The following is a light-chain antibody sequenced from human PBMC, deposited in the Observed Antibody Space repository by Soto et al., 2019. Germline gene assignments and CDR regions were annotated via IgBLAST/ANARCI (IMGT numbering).Light chain of an antibody. Sequence: EIVLTQSPGTLSLSPGERVTLSCRASQTISSSYLAWYQQRPGQAPRLLISGASIRATGIPDRFSGSGSGTDFTLTISSLEPEDFAVFYCQQYGSSPFTFGPGTRVDFK. CDR1: QTISSSY. CDR2: GAS. CDR3: QQYGSSPFT. J-gene: IGKJ3*01. V-gene: IGKV3-20*01.